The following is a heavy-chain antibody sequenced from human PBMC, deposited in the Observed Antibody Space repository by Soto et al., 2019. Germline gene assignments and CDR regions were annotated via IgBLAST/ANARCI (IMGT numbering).Heavy chain of an antibody. Sequence: GVSLRLSCAASGFTFTSYYMSWVRQAQGEGLEWVANVNEDESEGYYVDSVKGRFTVSRDNAKNSLYLQMNSLRAEDTAVYYCAKWGVAGSDYWGQGTLVTVSS. D-gene: IGHD2-15*01. CDR3: AKWGVAGSDY. V-gene: IGHV3-7*01. J-gene: IGHJ4*02. CDR2: VNEDESEG. CDR1: GFTFTSYY.